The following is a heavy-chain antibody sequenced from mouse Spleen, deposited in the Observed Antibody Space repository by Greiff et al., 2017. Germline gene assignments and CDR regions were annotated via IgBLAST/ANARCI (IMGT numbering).Heavy chain of an antibody. CDR2: IYPSDSET. V-gene: IGHV1-61*01. CDR3: ARDGQLGPPFAY. J-gene: IGHJ3*01. Sequence: QVQLQQPGAELVRPGSSVKLSCKASGYTFTSYWMDWVKQRPGQGLEWIGNIYPSDSETHYNQKFKDKATLTVDKSSSTAYMQLSSLTSEDSAVYYCARDGQLGPPFAYWGQGTLVTVSA. CDR1: GYTFTSYW. D-gene: IGHD3-2*01.